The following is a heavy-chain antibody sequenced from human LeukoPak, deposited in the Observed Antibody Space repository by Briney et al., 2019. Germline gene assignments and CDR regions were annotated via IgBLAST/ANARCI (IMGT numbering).Heavy chain of an antibody. Sequence: NSSETLSLTCAVYGGSFSGYYWSWIRQPPGKGLEWIGEINHSGSTNYNPSLKSRVTISVDPSKNQFSLKLSSVTAADTAVYYCASPYPYTNWFDPWGQGTLVTVSS. D-gene: IGHD2-15*01. J-gene: IGHJ5*02. CDR2: INHSGST. V-gene: IGHV4-34*01. CDR3: ASPYPYTNWFDP. CDR1: GGSFSGYY.